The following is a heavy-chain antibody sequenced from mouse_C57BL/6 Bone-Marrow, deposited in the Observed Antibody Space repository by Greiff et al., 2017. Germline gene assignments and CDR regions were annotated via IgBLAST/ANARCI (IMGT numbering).Heavy chain of an antibody. CDR3: ARDDYYGNKPYYAMDY. J-gene: IGHJ4*01. Sequence: DVKLQESGGGLVKPGGSLKLSCAASGFTFSNYAMSWVRQTPETRLEWVATISDGGSYTYYPDNVKGRFPISRDNAKNNLYLHMSHLKSENPAMYDCARDDYYGNKPYYAMDYWGQGTSVTVSS. CDR1: GFTFSNYA. CDR2: ISDGGSYT. D-gene: IGHD2-1*01. V-gene: IGHV5-4*01.